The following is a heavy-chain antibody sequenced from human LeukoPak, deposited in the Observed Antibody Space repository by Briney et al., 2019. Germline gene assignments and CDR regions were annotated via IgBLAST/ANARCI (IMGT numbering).Heavy chain of an antibody. CDR1: GYTFSSYG. D-gene: IGHD3-22*01. Sequence: ASVTVSCKASGYTFSSYGISWVRQAPGQRLEWMGWISAYNDNTDYAQKLQGRVTMTTNTSTSTAYMELRSLRSDDTALYFCARRYYDSSGYYEAHDYWGQGTLVTVSS. V-gene: IGHV1-18*01. CDR2: ISAYNDNT. CDR3: ARRYYDSSGYYEAHDY. J-gene: IGHJ4*02.